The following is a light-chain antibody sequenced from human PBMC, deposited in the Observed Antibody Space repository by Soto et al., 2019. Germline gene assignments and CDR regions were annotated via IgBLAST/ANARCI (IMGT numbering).Light chain of an antibody. CDR3: QQRTDWPLT. CDR1: QSVGRS. Sequence: EIVLTQSPATLSLSPGERATLSCWASQSVGRSLAWYQQKPGQAPRLLINDASNRATGIPARFGGSGSGTDFTPTISSLEPEDFAVYYCQQRTDWPLTFGGWTKVEIK. V-gene: IGKV3-11*01. J-gene: IGKJ4*01. CDR2: DAS.